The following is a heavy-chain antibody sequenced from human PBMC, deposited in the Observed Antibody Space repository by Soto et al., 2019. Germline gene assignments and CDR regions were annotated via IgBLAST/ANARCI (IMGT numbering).Heavy chain of an antibody. CDR2: IKSKTDGGTT. V-gene: IGHV3-15*01. Sequence: GESLKISCAASGFTFSNAWMSWVRQAPGKGLEWVGRIKSKTDGGTTDYAAPVKGRFTISRDDSKNTLYLQMNSLKTEDTAVYYCTTDPPPTDAFDIWGQGTMVTVSS. J-gene: IGHJ3*02. CDR1: GFTFSNAW. CDR3: TTDPPPTDAFDI.